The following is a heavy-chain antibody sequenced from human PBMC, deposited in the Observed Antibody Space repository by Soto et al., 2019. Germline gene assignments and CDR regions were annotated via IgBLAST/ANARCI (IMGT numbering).Heavy chain of an antibody. CDR3: AGSKNRGVSFAY. CDR2: TYYTADT. CDR1: GVPIRSYF. J-gene: IGHJ4*02. V-gene: IGHV4-59*01. Sequence: SETLSLTCTVSGVPIRSYFWSWIRQPPGKGLDWIGSTYYTADTKYSPPLESRATISADPSKKQFSLRLSPVTAADTALYYCAGSKNRGVSFAYWGQGALGTVS. D-gene: IGHD3-10*01.